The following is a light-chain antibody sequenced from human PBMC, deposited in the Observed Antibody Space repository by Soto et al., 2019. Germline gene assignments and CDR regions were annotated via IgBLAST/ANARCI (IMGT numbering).Light chain of an antibody. CDR1: NIGSKR. CDR2: YDS. J-gene: IGLJ1*01. V-gene: IGLV3-21*04. Sequence: SYELTQPPSVSVASEKTARLNCGVDNIGSKRGHWYRQKPGQAPVLVIYYDSYRPSGILVRYSGSNSGNTATLTINRVEAGDEADYYCQVWDITTDHYVFGTGTKVTVL. CDR3: QVWDITTDHYV.